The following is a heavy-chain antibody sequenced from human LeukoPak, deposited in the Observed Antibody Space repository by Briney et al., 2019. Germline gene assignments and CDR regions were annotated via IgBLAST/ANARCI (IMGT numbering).Heavy chain of an antibody. CDR1: GYTFTSYA. V-gene: IGHV1-3*01. CDR2: INAGNGNT. J-gene: IGHJ4*02. CDR3: ARVYGGVYSGWLFDY. Sequence: GASVKVSCKASGYTFTSYAMHWVRQAPGQRLEWMGWINAGNGNTIYSQKFQGRVTITRDTSASTAYMELSSLRSEDTAVYYCARVYGGVYSGWLFDYWGQGTLVTVSS. D-gene: IGHD6-19*01.